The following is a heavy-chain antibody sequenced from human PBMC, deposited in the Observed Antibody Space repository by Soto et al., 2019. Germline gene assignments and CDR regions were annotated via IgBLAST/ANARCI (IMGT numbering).Heavy chain of an antibody. V-gene: IGHV1-8*02. CDR1: GYTITSYD. D-gene: IGHD6-13*01. J-gene: IGHJ6*03. CDR3: ARVPAIAAAGTAYYYYYYYMDV. Sequence: ASVKVSCKASGYTITSYDINWVRQATGQGLEWMGWMNPNRGNTGYAQKFQGRVTMTRNTSISTAYMELSSLRSEDTAVYYCARVPAIAAAGTAYYYYYYYMDVWGKGTTVTVSS. CDR2: MNPNRGNT.